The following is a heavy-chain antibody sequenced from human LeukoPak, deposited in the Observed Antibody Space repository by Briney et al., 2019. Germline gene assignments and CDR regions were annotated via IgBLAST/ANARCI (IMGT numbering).Heavy chain of an antibody. Sequence: PSETLSLTCTVSGGSISSYYWGWIRQPAGKGLEWIGRIYTSGSTNYNPSLKSRVTMSVDTSKNQFSLKLSSVTAADTAVYYCARDPAGRTYYDFWSGRDRGAFDIWGQGTMVTVSS. V-gene: IGHV4-4*07. CDR2: IYTSGST. J-gene: IGHJ3*02. D-gene: IGHD3-3*01. CDR3: ARDPAGRTYYDFWSGRDRGAFDI. CDR1: GGSISSYY.